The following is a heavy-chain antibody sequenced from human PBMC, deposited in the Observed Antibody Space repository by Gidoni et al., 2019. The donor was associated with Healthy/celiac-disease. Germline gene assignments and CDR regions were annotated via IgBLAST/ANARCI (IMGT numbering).Heavy chain of an antibody. V-gene: IGHV3-23*01. CDR3: AKDGVSDFWSGYALYYYYYGMDV. CDR2: ISGSGGST. J-gene: IGHJ6*02. Sequence: EVQLLESGGGLVQPGGSLRVSCAASGFPLSSHAMSWVRRAPGKGLDGVSAISGSGGSTYYADSVKGRFTISRDNSKTTLYLQMNSLRAEDTSVYYCAKDGVSDFWSGYALYYYYYGMDVWGQGTTVTVSS. D-gene: IGHD3-3*01. CDR1: GFPLSSHA.